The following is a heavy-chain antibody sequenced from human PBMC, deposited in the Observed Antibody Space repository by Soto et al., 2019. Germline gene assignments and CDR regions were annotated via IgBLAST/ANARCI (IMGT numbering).Heavy chain of an antibody. V-gene: IGHV4-34*01. Sequence: SATLSLTCAVYGGSFSGYYWSWIRQPPGKGLEWIGEINHSGSTNYNPSLKSRVTISVDTSKNQFSLKLSSVTAADTAVYYCARAPTYYYDSSGYYRKPFDYWGQGTLVTVSS. CDR3: ARAPTYYYDSSGYYRKPFDY. J-gene: IGHJ4*02. D-gene: IGHD3-22*01. CDR1: GGSFSGYY. CDR2: INHSGST.